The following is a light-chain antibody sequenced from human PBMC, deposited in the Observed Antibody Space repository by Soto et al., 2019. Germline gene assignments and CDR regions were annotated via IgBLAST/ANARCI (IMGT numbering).Light chain of an antibody. CDR2: XXX. CDR3: SSYAGSSNV. Sequence: QSALNQPPSASGSPGQAVAISCTGTSSDFGGYNYVSWYQQHPGKSPKLMIXXXXXXXXXVPDRFSGSKSGNTASLTVSGLQAEDEADYYCSSYAGSSNVFGTGTKVTVL. CDR1: SSDFGGYNY. V-gene: IGLV2-8*01. J-gene: IGLJ1*01.